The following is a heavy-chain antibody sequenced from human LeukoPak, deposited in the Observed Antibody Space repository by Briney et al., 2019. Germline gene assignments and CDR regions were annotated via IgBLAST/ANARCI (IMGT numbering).Heavy chain of an antibody. CDR1: GFTFSDAW. CDR2: IYYSGST. D-gene: IGHD3-10*01. J-gene: IGHJ4*02. V-gene: IGHV4-59*12. CDR3: ARYDGSGSCVDY. Sequence: KAGGSLRLSCRGSGFTFSDAWMTWVRQAPGKGPEWIGYIYYSGSTYYNPSLKSRVTISVDTSKNQFSLKLSSVTAADTAVYYCARYDGSGSCVDYWGQGTLVTVSS.